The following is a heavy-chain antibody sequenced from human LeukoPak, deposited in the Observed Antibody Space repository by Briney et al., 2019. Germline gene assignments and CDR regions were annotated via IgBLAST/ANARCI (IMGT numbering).Heavy chain of an antibody. J-gene: IGHJ4*02. Sequence: GGSLRLSCAASGFTFSSYAMHWVRQAPGRGLGWVAVISYDGSNKYYADSVKGRFTISRDNSKNTLYLQMNSLRAEDTAVYYCAREWFNYGSGSYRHLGYWDQGTLVTVSS. CDR3: AREWFNYGSGSYRHLGY. CDR2: ISYDGSNK. V-gene: IGHV3-30-3*01. CDR1: GFTFSSYA. D-gene: IGHD3-10*01.